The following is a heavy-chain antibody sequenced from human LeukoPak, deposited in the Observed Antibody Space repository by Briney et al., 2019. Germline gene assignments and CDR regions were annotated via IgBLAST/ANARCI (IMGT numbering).Heavy chain of an antibody. D-gene: IGHD1/OR15-1a*01. Sequence: PSETLSLTCTVSGGSISSYYWNWIRQPAGKALEWIGRISTSGNTNYNPPLKSRVTMSVDTSKNQFSLKLSSVTAADTAVYYCARRVWEQTYVAYENWFDPWGQGTLVSVSS. CDR1: GGSISSYY. CDR3: ARRVWEQTYVAYENWFDP. CDR2: ISTSGNT. V-gene: IGHV4-4*07. J-gene: IGHJ5*02.